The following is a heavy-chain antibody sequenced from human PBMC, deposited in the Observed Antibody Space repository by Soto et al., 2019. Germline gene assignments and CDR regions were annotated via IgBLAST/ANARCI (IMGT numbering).Heavy chain of an antibody. CDR3: ANHQQLATAPGYYYGMDV. D-gene: IGHD6-13*01. Sequence: WGSLRLSCAASGFTFSSYAMSWVRQAPGKGLEWVSAISGSGGSTYYADSVKGRFTISRDNSKNTLYLQMNSLRAEDTAVYYCANHQQLATAPGYYYGMDVWGQGTTVTVSS. CDR2: ISGSGGST. V-gene: IGHV3-23*01. J-gene: IGHJ6*02. CDR1: GFTFSSYA.